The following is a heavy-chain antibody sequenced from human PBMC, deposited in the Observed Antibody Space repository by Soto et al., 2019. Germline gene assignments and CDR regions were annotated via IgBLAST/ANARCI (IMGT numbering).Heavy chain of an antibody. CDR1: GYTFTSYA. V-gene: IGHV1-3*01. CDR3: ARDGGEVRGYSYGPAAIHFDY. Sequence: GASVKGSCKASGYTFTSYAMHWVRQAPGQRLEWMGWINAGNGNTKYPQKFQGRVTITRDTSASTAYMELSSLRSEDTAVYYCARDGGEVRGYSYGPAAIHFDYWGQGTLVTVSS. D-gene: IGHD5-18*01. CDR2: INAGNGNT. J-gene: IGHJ4*02.